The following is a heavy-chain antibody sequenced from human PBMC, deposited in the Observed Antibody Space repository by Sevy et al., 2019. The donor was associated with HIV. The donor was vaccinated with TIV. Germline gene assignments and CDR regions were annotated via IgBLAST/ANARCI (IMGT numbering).Heavy chain of an antibody. V-gene: IGHV1-18*01. J-gene: IGHJ4*02. Sequence: ASVKVSCKASGYTFTSYGISWVRQAPGQGLEWMGWISAYNGNTNYAQKLQGRVTMTTDTSTSTAYMELRSLRSDDTAVYYCARGAIVVVIANPGYFDYWGQGTLVIVSS. CDR1: GYTFTSYG. CDR3: ARGAIVVVIANPGYFDY. CDR2: ISAYNGNT. D-gene: IGHD2-21*01.